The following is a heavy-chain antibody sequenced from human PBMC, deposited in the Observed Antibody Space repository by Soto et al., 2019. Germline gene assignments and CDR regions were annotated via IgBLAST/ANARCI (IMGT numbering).Heavy chain of an antibody. J-gene: IGHJ3*02. V-gene: IGHV3-21*01. CDR1: VFTFSSYS. D-gene: IGHD1-7*01. Sequence: GGSLRLSCSASVFTFSSYSMKWVRQAPGKGLEWVSSISSSSYIYYADSVKGRFTISRDNAKNSLYLQMNRLRAEDTAVYYCARVTLYNWHSEDAFDISGQGTMVT. CDR2: ISSSSYI. CDR3: ARVTLYNWHSEDAFDI.